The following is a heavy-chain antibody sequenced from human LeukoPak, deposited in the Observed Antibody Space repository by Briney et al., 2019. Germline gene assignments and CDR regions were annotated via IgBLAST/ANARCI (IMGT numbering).Heavy chain of an antibody. CDR2: IKQDGSEK. D-gene: IGHD3-22*01. J-gene: IGHJ4*02. CDR3: ARDRPSGYDSSGSNFDY. V-gene: IGHV3-7*01. CDR1: GFTFSSYW. Sequence: GGSLRLSCAASGFTFSSYWMSWVRQAPGKGLEWVANIKQDGSEKYYVDSVKGRFTISRDNAKNSLYLQMNSLRAEDTAVYYCARDRPSGYDSSGSNFDYWGQGTLVTVSS.